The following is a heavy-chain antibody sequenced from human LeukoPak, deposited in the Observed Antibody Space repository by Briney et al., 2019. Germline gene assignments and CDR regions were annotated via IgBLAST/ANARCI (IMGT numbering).Heavy chain of an antibody. CDR1: GYTFTSYD. Sequence: ASVKVSCKASGYTFTSYDINWVRQATGQGLEWMGWMNPNSGNTGYAQKFQGRVTITRNTSISTAYMELSSLRSEDTAVYYCARARCNYDFWSGILGYWGQGTLVTVSS. CDR2: MNPNSGNT. V-gene: IGHV1-8*03. CDR3: ARARCNYDFWSGILGY. D-gene: IGHD3-3*01. J-gene: IGHJ4*02.